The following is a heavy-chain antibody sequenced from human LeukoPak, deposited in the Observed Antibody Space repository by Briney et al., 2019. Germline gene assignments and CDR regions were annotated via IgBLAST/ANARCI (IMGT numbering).Heavy chain of an antibody. CDR1: GFTFDDYA. CDR3: ASLVDTAMIYDY. J-gene: IGHJ4*02. D-gene: IGHD5-18*01. Sequence: GRSLRLSCAASGFTFDDYAMHWVRQAPGKGLEWVSGISWNSGSIGYADSVKGRFTISRDNAKNSLYLQMNSLRAEDTAVYYCASLVDTAMIYDYWGQGTLVTVSS. CDR2: ISWNSGSI. V-gene: IGHV3-9*01.